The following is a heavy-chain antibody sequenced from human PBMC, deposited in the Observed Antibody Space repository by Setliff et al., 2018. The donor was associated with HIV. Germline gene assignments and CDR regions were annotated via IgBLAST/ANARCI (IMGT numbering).Heavy chain of an antibody. V-gene: IGHV4-39*07. CDR3: TRRINFGSGYYKDHAFDL. J-gene: IGHJ3*01. D-gene: IGHD3-3*01. CDR1: GGSITTTNYY. Sequence: SETLSLTCTVSGGSITTTNYYWGWVRQSPGKGLEWIGVIYYRGSAYYNLSLQSRVTLSVDTSKNSFSLHLTSVTAADTAIYFCTRRINFGSGYYKDHAFDLWGQGTMVTVSS. CDR2: IYYRGSA.